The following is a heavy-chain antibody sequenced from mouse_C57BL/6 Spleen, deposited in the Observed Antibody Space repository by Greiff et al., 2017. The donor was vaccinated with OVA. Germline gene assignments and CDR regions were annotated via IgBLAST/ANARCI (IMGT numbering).Heavy chain of an antibody. V-gene: IGHV1-62-2*01. J-gene: IGHJ3*01. CDR3: ARHVSYGYDDAPFAY. CDR1: GYTFTEYT. CDR2: FYPGSGSI. Sequence: VKVVESGAELVKPGASVKLSCKASGYTFTEYTIHWVKQRSGQGLEWIGWFYPGSGSIKYNEKFKDKATLTADKSSSTVYMELSRLTSEDSAVYFCARHVSYGYDDAPFAYWGQGTLVTVSA. D-gene: IGHD2-2*01.